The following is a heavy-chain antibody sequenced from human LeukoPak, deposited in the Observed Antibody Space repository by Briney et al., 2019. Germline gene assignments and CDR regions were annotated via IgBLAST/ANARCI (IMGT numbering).Heavy chain of an antibody. Sequence: GGSLRLSCAASGFTFSSYSMNWVRQAPGKGLEWVSYIISSSSTIYYADSVKGRFTISRDNSKDTLYLQMNSLRAEDTAVYYCAKGLRSSGYSLFDYWGQGTLVTVSS. J-gene: IGHJ4*02. V-gene: IGHV3-48*01. CDR3: AKGLRSSGYSLFDY. D-gene: IGHD3-22*01. CDR1: GFTFSSYS. CDR2: IISSSSTI.